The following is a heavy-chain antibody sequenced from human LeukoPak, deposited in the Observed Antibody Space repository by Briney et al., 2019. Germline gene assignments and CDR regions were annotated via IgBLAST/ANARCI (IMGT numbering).Heavy chain of an antibody. CDR1: GYTFTSYG. Sequence: ASVKASCKASGYTFTSYGISWLRQAPGQGLEWMGWISAYNGNTNYAQKLQGRVTMTTDTSTSTAYMELRSLRSDDTAVYYCARDTNAGYSSGLIDYWGQGTLVTVSS. CDR2: ISAYNGNT. J-gene: IGHJ4*02. V-gene: IGHV1-18*01. D-gene: IGHD6-19*01. CDR3: ARDTNAGYSSGLIDY.